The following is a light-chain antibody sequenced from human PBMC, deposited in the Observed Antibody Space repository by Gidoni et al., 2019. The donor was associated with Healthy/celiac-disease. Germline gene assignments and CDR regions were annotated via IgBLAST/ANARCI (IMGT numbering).Light chain of an antibody. CDR2: DAS. CDR3: QQYDNLVFT. J-gene: IGKJ3*01. V-gene: IGKV1-33*01. Sequence: DIQMTQSPSSLSASVGDRVTITCQASQDIRNYLNWYQQKPGKAPKLLIYDASNLETGVPSRFSGSGSGTDFTFTISRLQPEDIATYYCQQYDNLVFTFGPGTTVHIK. CDR1: QDIRNY.